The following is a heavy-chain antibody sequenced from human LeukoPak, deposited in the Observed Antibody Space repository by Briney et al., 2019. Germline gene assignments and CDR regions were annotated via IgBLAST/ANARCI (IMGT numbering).Heavy chain of an antibody. J-gene: IGHJ5*02. V-gene: IGHV1-3*01. CDR3: ARDRGVDTADNWFDP. Sequence: ASVKVSCKASGYTFTSYAMHWVRQAPGQRLEWMGWINAGNGNTKYSQKFQGRVTVTADESTSTAYMELSSLRSEDTAVYYCARDRGVDTADNWFDPWGQGTLVTVSS. CDR2: INAGNGNT. D-gene: IGHD5-18*01. CDR1: GYTFTSYA.